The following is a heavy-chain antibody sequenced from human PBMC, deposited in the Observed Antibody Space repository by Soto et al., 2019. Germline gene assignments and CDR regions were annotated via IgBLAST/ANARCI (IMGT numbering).Heavy chain of an antibody. Sequence: QVQLQQWGAGLLKPSETLSLTCAVSGGSFSGYYWSWIRQPPRKGLEGMGEINHSGSTNYYPSLKRRVATSVDTTKNQFALKQSTVTAADTAVDYCAVTGTAPSRFDPWGQGTLVTVSS. CDR1: GGSFSGYY. CDR2: INHSGST. J-gene: IGHJ5*02. V-gene: IGHV4-34*01. CDR3: AVTGTAPSRFDP.